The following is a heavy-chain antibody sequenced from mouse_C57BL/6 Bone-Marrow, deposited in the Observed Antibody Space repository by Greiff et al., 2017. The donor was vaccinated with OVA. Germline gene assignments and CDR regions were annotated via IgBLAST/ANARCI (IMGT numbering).Heavy chain of an antibody. Sequence: QVQLQQSGAELASPGASVTLSCKASGYTFTDHIMNWVKKRPGQGLEWIGRIYPVSGETNYKQKFMGKATFSVDRSSSTVYMVLNSLTSEDPAVYYCGRRDPFTTGVATDWCFDVWGTGTTVTVSS. D-gene: IGHD1-1*01. CDR2: IYPVSGET. CDR3: GRRDPFTTGVATDWCFDV. V-gene: IGHV1-11*01. CDR1: GYTFTDHI. J-gene: IGHJ1*03.